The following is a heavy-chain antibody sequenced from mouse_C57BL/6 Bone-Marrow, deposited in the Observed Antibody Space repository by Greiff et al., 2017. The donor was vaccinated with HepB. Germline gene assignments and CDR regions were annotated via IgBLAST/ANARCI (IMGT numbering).Heavy chain of an antibody. J-gene: IGHJ3*01. D-gene: IGHD1-1*01. V-gene: IGHV1-81*01. CDR3: ASWYYGNSYRDCFAY. CDR2: IYPRSGNT. Sequence: QVQLQQSGAELARPGASVKLSCKASGYTFTSYGISWVKQRTGQGLEWIGEIYPRSGNTYYNEKFKGKATLTADKSSSTAYMELRSLTSEDSAVYVCASWYYGNSYRDCFAYWGQGTLVTVSA. CDR1: GYTFTSYG.